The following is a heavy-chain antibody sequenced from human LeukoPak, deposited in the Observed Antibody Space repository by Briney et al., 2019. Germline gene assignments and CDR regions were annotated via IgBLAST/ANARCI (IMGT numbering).Heavy chain of an antibody. J-gene: IGHJ4*02. D-gene: IGHD3-9*01. CDR1: RGSFSGYY. CDR2: INHCGTP. CDR3: ARGPTIDYDILTGYYYFDY. Sequence: SETLSLTCAVYRGSFSGYYWTWIRQSPGKGLEWIGEINHCGTPNYNPSLKSRVTISIDTCKTQFSLKLSSVTAADTAVYYCARGPTIDYDILTGYYYFDYWGQGTLVTVSS. V-gene: IGHV4-34*01.